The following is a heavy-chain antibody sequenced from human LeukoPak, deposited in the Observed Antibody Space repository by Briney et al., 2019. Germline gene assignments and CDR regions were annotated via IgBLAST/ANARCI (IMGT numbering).Heavy chain of an antibody. J-gene: IGHJ4*02. V-gene: IGHV1-46*01. CDR2: INPSGGST. CDR1: GYTFTSYY. D-gene: IGHD4-17*01. CDR3: ARGPSDYLFDY. Sequence: ASVKVSCKASGYTFTSYYMHWVRQAPGQGLEWMGIINPSGGSTSYAQKFQGRVTMTRDTSASTAYMELSSLRSEDTAVYYCARGPSDYLFDYWGQGTLVTVSS.